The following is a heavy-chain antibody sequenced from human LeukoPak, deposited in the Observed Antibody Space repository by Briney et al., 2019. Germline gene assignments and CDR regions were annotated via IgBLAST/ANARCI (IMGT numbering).Heavy chain of an antibody. J-gene: IGHJ6*02. CDR2: IYYSGST. Sequence: SSETLSLTCTVSGGSISSYYWSWIRQPPGKGLEWIGYIYYSGSTNYNPSLKSRVTISVDTSKNQFSLKLSSVTAADTAVYYCARATTYYDFWSGPPGIKNGMDVWGQGTTVTVSS. CDR1: GGSISSYY. V-gene: IGHV4-59*01. CDR3: ARATTYYDFWSGPPGIKNGMDV. D-gene: IGHD3-3*01.